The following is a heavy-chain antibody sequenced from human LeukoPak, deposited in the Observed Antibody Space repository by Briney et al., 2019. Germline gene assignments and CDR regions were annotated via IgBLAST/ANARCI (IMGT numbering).Heavy chain of an antibody. D-gene: IGHD5-18*01. J-gene: IGHJ4*02. Sequence: GASVKVSCKASGYTFTGYYMHWVRQAPGQGLEWMGWINPNSGGTNYAQKFQGRVTMTRDTSISTAYMELSRLRSDDTAVYCCARMLGVDTAMELDYWGQGTLVTVSS. V-gene: IGHV1-2*02. CDR2: INPNSGGT. CDR3: ARMLGVDTAMELDY. CDR1: GYTFTGYY.